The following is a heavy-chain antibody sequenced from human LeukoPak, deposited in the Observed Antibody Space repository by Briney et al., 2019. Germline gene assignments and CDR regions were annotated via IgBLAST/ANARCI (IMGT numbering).Heavy chain of an antibody. V-gene: IGHV4-39*01. CDR3: SRQANPARGYYDTSSSFFWLGYFHH. CDR2: IYYSGSI. Sequence: PSETLSLTCTVSGGSINTSSYYWGWIRQSPGRGLEWIGSIYYSGSIYYNPSLMSRVTISVDTSKNQFSLNLNSVTAADTAVYFCSRQANPARGYYDTSSSFFWLGYFHHWGQGTLVTVSS. D-gene: IGHD3-22*01. CDR1: GGSINTSSYY. J-gene: IGHJ1*01.